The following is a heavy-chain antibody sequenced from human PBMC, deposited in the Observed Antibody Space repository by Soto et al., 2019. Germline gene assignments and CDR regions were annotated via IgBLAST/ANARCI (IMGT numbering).Heavy chain of an antibody. CDR3: ARVRGDYHYVWGSYRPINWFDP. CDR2: IYHSGST. CDR1: GYSISSGYY. Sequence: PSETLSLTCAVSGYSISSGYYWGWIRQPPGKGLEWIGSIYHSGSTYYNPSLKSRVTISVDTSKNQFSLKLSSVTAADTAVYYCARVRGDYHYVWGSYRPINWFDPWGQGTLVTVSS. V-gene: IGHV4-38-2*01. J-gene: IGHJ5*02. D-gene: IGHD3-16*02.